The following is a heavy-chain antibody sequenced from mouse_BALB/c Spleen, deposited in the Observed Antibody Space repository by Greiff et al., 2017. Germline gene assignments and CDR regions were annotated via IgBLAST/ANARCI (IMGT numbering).Heavy chain of an antibody. CDR2: IDPETGGT. CDR3: TRGANSYYFDY. J-gene: IGHJ2*01. V-gene: IGHV1-15*01. Sequence: QVHVKQSGAELVRPGASVTLSCKASGYTFTDYEMHWVKQTPVHGLEWIGAIDPETGGTAYNQKFKGKATLTADKSSSTAYMELRSLTSEDSAVYYCTRGANSYYFDYWGQGTTLTVSS. D-gene: IGHD4-1*02. CDR1: GYTFTDYE.